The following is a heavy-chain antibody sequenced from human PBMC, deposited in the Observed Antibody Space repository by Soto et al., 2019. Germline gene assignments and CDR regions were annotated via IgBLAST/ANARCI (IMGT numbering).Heavy chain of an antibody. V-gene: IGHV2-5*02. CDR2: YYWDDDK. CDR1: GFSLTTSGAG. Sequence: QITLKESGPTLVKPTQPLTLTCTFSGFSLTTSGAGVGWIRQPPGKALEWLALYYWDDDKRYSPSLKNRLTITKETSKNQVVLTMSNMDPVDTATYYCVSGSFPNWFDPWGQGILVIVSS. D-gene: IGHD3-10*01. CDR3: VSGSFPNWFDP. J-gene: IGHJ5*02.